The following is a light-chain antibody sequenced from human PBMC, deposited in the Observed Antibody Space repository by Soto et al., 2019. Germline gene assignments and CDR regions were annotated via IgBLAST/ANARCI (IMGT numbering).Light chain of an antibody. V-gene: IGLV2-11*01. CDR1: SSDVGGFNS. J-gene: IGLJ1*01. CDR2: DVT. CDR3: SSYAGSNNPYV. Sequence: QLVLTQPRSVSGSPGQSVTISCTGTSSDVGGFNSVSWYQQHPGKAPKLMIYDVTKRPLGVPDRFSGSKSGNTASLTVSGLQAEDEADYYCSSYAGSNNPYVFGTGTKLTVL.